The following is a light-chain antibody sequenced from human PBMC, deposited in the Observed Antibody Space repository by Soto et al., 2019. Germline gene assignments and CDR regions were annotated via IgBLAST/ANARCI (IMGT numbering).Light chain of an antibody. J-gene: IGKJ1*01. CDR1: QSISSW. CDR3: QHSYSSPPT. Sequence: DIQMTQSPSTLSASVGDRVTITCRASQSISSWLAWYQQKPGKAPKLLIYDASSLESGVPSRFSGSGSGTEFTLTISSLQPDDFATYYCQHSYSSPPTFGQGTKVDIK. V-gene: IGKV1-5*01. CDR2: DAS.